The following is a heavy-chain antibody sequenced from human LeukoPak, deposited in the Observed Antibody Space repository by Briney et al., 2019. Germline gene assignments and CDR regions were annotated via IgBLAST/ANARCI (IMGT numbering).Heavy chain of an antibody. CDR1: GGSISSYY. CDR2: IYYSGST. J-gene: IGHJ4*02. CDR3: ARTDPFYYFDY. V-gene: IGHV4-59*01. Sequence: SETLSLTCTVSGGSISSYYWSWIRQPPGKGLEWIGYIYYSGSTNYNPSLKSRVTISVDTSKNQFSLKLSSVTAADTAVYYCARTDPFYYFDYWGQGTLVTASS.